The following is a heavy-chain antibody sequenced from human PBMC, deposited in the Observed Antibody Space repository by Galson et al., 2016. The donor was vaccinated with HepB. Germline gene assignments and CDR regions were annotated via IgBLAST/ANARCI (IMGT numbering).Heavy chain of an antibody. CDR3: TREDGGAY. D-gene: IGHD3-10*01. V-gene: IGHV3-49*03. CDR2: IRSKAYGVTR. Sequence: SLRLSCAASGFTFGDYAMSWFRQAPGRGLEWVGFIRSKAYGVTRDYAASVKDRFTISRDDSKSIAYLQMNSLKTEDTAVYYCTREDGGAYWGQGTLVTVSS. CDR1: GFTFGDYA. J-gene: IGHJ4*02.